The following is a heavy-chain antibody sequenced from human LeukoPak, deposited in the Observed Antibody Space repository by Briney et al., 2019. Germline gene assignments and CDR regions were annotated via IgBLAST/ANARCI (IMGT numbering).Heavy chain of an antibody. J-gene: IGHJ4*02. Sequence: GASVKVSCKASGGTFSSYAISWVRQAPGQGLEWMGGIIPIFGTANYAQKFQVRVTITADESTSTAYMELSSLRSEDTAVYYCARGDLHPLEWFYNYWGQGTLVTVSS. CDR1: GGTFSSYA. D-gene: IGHD3-3*01. CDR3: ARGDLHPLEWFYNY. CDR2: IIPIFGTA. V-gene: IGHV1-69*13.